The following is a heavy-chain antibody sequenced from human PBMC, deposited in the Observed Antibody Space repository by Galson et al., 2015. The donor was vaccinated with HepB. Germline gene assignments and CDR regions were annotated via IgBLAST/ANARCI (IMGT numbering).Heavy chain of an antibody. V-gene: IGHV4-59*08. J-gene: IGHJ4*02. D-gene: IGHD4-17*01. CDR2: SHYSGST. CDR3: ARQDASAYGPFDY. CDR1: GGSLSPYY. Sequence: SETLSLTCTVSGGSLSPYYWSWIRQPPGKGLEWVGYSHYSGSTNYNPSLKSRVTISVDTSKNQFSLKLTSATAADTAVYFCARQDASAYGPFDYWGQGTLVTVSS.